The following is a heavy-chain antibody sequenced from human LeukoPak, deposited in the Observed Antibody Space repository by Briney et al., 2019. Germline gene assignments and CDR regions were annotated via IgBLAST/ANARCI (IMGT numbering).Heavy chain of an antibody. V-gene: IGHV1-3*01. CDR1: GGTFSSYA. CDR2: INAGNGNT. D-gene: IGHD5-12*01. J-gene: IGHJ2*01. CDR3: ARRAGYDYWYFDL. Sequence: RASVKVSCKASGGTFSSYAISWVRQAPGQRLEWMGWINAGNGNTKYSQKFQGRVTITRDTSASTAYMELSSLRSEDTAVYYCARRAGYDYWYFDLWGRGTLVTVSS.